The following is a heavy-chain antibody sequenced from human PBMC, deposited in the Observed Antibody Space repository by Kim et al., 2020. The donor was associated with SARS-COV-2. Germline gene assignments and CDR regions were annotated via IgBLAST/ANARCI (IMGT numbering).Heavy chain of an antibody. CDR3: ARDYGGKVDAFDI. V-gene: IGHV1-2*02. D-gene: IGHD4-17*01. Sequence: ASVKVSCKASGYTFTGYYMHWVRQAPGQGLEWMGWINPNSGGTNYAQKFQGRVTMTRDTSISTAYMELSRLRSDDTAVYYCARDYGGKVDAFDIWGQGTMVTVSS. CDR1: GYTFTGYY. J-gene: IGHJ3*02. CDR2: INPNSGGT.